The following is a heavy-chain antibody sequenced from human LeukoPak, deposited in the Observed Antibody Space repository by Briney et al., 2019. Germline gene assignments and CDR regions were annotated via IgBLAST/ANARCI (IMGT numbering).Heavy chain of an antibody. CDR1: GFTFSGST. J-gene: IGHJ3*02. CDR2: IKSKANNYAT. D-gene: IGHD6-13*01. CDR3: ARRGEQQFDAAFDI. Sequence: GGSLKLSCSASGFTFSGSTMHWVRQASGKGLEWVGRIKSKANNYATAYVASVQGRFTISRDDSRNTAYLQMNSLNTEDTAVYYCARRGEQQFDAAFDIWGQGTMVAVSS. V-gene: IGHV3-73*01.